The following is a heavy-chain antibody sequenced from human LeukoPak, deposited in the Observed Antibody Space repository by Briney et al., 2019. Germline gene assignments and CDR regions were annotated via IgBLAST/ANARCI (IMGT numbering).Heavy chain of an antibody. Sequence: VASVKVSCKASGGTFSSYAISWVRQAPGQGLEWMGGIIPIFGTANYAQKFQGRVTITADESTSTAYMELRSLRSDDTAVYYCARDFTMVRGVDNFDYWGQGTLVTVSS. D-gene: IGHD3-10*01. J-gene: IGHJ4*02. CDR2: IIPIFGTA. V-gene: IGHV1-69*13. CDR1: GGTFSSYA. CDR3: ARDFTMVRGVDNFDY.